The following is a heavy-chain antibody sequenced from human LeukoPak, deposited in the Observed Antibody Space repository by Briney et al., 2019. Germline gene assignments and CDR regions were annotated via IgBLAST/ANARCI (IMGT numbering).Heavy chain of an antibody. Sequence: ASVKVSCKASGYTFTSYAMNLVRQAPAQGLEWMGWINTNTGNPTYAQGFTGRFVFSLDTSVSTAYLQISRLKAEDTAVYYCARGYYYGSGSYQFVYWGQGTLVTVSS. V-gene: IGHV7-4-1*02. J-gene: IGHJ4*02. CDR1: GYTFTSYA. D-gene: IGHD3-10*01. CDR3: ARGYYYGSGSYQFVY. CDR2: INTNTGNP.